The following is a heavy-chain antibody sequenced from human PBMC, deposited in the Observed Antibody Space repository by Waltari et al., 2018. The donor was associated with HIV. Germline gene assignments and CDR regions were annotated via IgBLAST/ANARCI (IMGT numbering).Heavy chain of an antibody. CDR3: AGYIVVVPAANWFDP. J-gene: IGHJ5*02. V-gene: IGHV4-61*01. D-gene: IGHD2-2*01. CDR2: IYYSGST. Sequence: QVQLQESGPGLVKPSETLSLTCTVSGGSVRSGSYSWSWIRQPPGKGLEWIGYIYYSGSTNYNPSLKSRVTISVDTSKNQFSLKLSSVTAADTAVYYCAGYIVVVPAANWFDPWGQGTLVTVSS. CDR1: GGSVRSGSYS.